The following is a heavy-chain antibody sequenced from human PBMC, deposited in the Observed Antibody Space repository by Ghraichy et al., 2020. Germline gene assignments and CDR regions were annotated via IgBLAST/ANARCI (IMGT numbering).Heavy chain of an antibody. CDR1: GYSISSAYY. J-gene: IGHJ4*01. CDR3: ARTGLDITQGSFDC. Sequence: SETLSLTCTVSGYSISSAYYWGWIRQSPGKGLEWIGSIFHSGSTYYNPSLKSRITISVDTSKNQFSLKLRSLTATDTAVYYCARTGLDITQGSFDCWGHGTLVTVSS. D-gene: IGHD5-12*01. V-gene: IGHV4-38-2*02. CDR2: IFHSGST.